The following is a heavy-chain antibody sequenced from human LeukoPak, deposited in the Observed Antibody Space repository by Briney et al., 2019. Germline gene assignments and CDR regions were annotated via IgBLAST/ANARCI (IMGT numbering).Heavy chain of an antibody. D-gene: IGHD5-18*01. CDR1: GDSVSRNSAA. V-gene: IGHV6-1*01. CDR2: TYYRSKWYN. CDR3: ARAPFTAMVEYWFDP. Sequence: SQTLSLTCAISGDSVSRNSAAWNWIRQSPSRGLEWLGRTYYRSKWYNDYAVSVKSRITISPDTSKNQFSLQLNSVTPEDTAVYYCARAPFTAMVEYWFDPWGQGTLVTVSS. J-gene: IGHJ5*02.